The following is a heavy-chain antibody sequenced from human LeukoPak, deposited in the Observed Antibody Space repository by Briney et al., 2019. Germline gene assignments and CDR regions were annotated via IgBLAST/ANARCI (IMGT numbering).Heavy chain of an antibody. D-gene: IGHD1-1*01. CDR3: AGFKVGTNTTQKNAFDI. CDR2: ISFDASKE. V-gene: IGHV3-30*01. J-gene: IGHJ3*02. CDR1: GFTFSNYA. Sequence: GGSLRLSCAASGFTFSNYAMHWVRQAPGKGLEWVAVISFDASKEYFAESVKGRFTISRDNSKATLYLHMHSLRIEDTALYFCAGFKVGTNTTQKNAFDIWGRGTVVAVSS.